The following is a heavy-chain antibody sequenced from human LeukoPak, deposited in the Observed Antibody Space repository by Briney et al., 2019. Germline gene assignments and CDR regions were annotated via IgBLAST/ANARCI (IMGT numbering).Heavy chain of an antibody. CDR2: ISSSSSYT. CDR1: GFTFSSYS. Sequence: GGSLRLSCAASGFTFSSYSMNWVRQAPGKGLEWVSSISSSSSYTYYADSVKGRFTISRDNVKNSLYLQMNSLRAEDTAVYYCARARPRGWYFDYWGQGTLVTVSS. J-gene: IGHJ4*02. CDR3: ARARPRGWYFDY. V-gene: IGHV3-21*01. D-gene: IGHD6-19*01.